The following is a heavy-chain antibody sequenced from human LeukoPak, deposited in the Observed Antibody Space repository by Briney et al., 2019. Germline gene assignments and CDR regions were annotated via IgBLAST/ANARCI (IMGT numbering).Heavy chain of an antibody. CDR2: IYYSGST. CDR3: ARDGRFPPEVLPRYFDS. V-gene: IGHV4-39*07. D-gene: IGHD1-14*01. Sequence: SETLSLTCTVSGGSVSSSAYYWGWIRQPPEKGLEWIGNIYYSGSTYYNPSLKSRVTISIDTSKNQFSLKLSSVTAPDTAVCYCARDGRFPPEVLPRYFDSWGQGTLVTVSS. J-gene: IGHJ4*02. CDR1: GGSVSSSAYY.